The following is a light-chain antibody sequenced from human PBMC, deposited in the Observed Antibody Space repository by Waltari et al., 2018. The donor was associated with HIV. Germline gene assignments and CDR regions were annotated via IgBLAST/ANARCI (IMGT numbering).Light chain of an antibody. J-gene: IGKJ3*01. Sequence: IQMAQSPSSLSASVGDSVSITCRASPSDSYNVNWYQQKPGKAPKFLIYDASNLQSGVPSRFSGSGSGTDFTLTINSLQPDDFATYFCHQSYNSPLTFGPGTKVEI. CDR3: HQSYNSPLT. V-gene: IGKV1-39*01. CDR1: PSDSYN. CDR2: DAS.